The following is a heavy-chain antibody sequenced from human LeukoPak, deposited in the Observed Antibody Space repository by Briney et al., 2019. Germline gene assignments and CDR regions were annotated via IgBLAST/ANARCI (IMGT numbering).Heavy chain of an antibody. D-gene: IGHD3-3*01. CDR1: GFTLTGHT. Sequence: GGSLRLSCAASGFTLTGHTMTWFHQAPGKGLEWVSIIGGRDDRTYYADSVKGRFTTSRDNSKNILYLQMNSLRAEDTAVYYCAKDPNPLYDFWSGYKWGQGTLVTVSS. CDR3: AKDPNPLYDFWSGYK. J-gene: IGHJ4*02. V-gene: IGHV3-23*01. CDR2: IGGRDDRT.